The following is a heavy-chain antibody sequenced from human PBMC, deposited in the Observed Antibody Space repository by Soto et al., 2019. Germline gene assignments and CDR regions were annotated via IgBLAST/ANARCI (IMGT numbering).Heavy chain of an antibody. CDR1: GFSLSTSGVG. V-gene: IGHV2-5*02. D-gene: IGHD6-13*01. Sequence: SGPTLVNPTQTLTLTCTFSGFSLSTSGVGVGWIRQPPGKALEWLALIYWDDDKRYSPSLRKRLTVTKDTSKNQAVLTITNMDPVDTATYYCAHRRPAPGTWYFHHWGQGTLVTVSS. CDR2: IYWDDDK. J-gene: IGHJ1*01. CDR3: AHRRPAPGTWYFHH.